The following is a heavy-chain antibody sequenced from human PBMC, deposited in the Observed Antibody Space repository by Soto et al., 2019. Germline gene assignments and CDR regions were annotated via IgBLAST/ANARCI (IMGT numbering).Heavy chain of an antibody. Sequence: PGESLKISCKGSGYTFTSYWIGWVRQMPGKGLEWMGIIYPGDSDTRYSPSFQGQVTISADKSISTAYLQWSSLKASDTAMYYCARLGGDSSDGPCFDYWGQGTLVTVSS. CDR2: IYPGDSDT. CDR3: ARLGGDSSDGPCFDY. D-gene: IGHD6-19*01. CDR1: GYTFTSYW. J-gene: IGHJ4*02. V-gene: IGHV5-51*01.